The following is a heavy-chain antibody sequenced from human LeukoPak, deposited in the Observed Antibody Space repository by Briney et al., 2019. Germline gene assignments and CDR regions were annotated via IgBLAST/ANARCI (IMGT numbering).Heavy chain of an antibody. CDR3: ATARGYSSSWSYYFDY. Sequence: GGSLRLSCAASGFTFSSYEMNWVRQAPGKGLEWVSYISSSSSYTNYADSVKGRFTISRDNAKNSLYLQMNSLRAEDTAVYYCATARGYSSSWSYYFDYWGQGTLVTVSS. J-gene: IGHJ4*02. D-gene: IGHD6-13*01. CDR1: GFTFSSYE. V-gene: IGHV3-48*03. CDR2: ISSSSSYT.